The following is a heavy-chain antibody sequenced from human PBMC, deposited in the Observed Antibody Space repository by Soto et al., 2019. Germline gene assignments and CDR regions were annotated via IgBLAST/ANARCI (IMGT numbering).Heavy chain of an antibody. V-gene: IGHV3-23*01. CDR2: IIASGGST. Sequence: VGSLRLSCAASGFTFSSYALSWVRQAPGKGLEWVSAIIASGGSTYYADSVKGRFTISRDNSKNTLYLQMNGLRAEDTAVYYCAKDQAVYYFDSWGQGTLVTVSS. CDR3: AKDQAVYYFDS. CDR1: GFTFSSYA. J-gene: IGHJ4*02. D-gene: IGHD6-25*01.